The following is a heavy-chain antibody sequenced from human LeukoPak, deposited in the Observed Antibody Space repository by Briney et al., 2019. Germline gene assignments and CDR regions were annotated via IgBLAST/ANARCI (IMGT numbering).Heavy chain of an antibody. CDR3: ARGRRDYRPCDY. V-gene: IGHV1-8*01. Sequence: ASVKVSCKASGYTFTSYDINWVRQATGQGLEWMGWMNPNSGNTGYAQKFQGRVTMTRNTSISTAYMELSSLRSEDTAVYYCARGRRDYRPCDYWGQGTLVTVSS. CDR2: MNPNSGNT. CDR1: GYTFTSYD. J-gene: IGHJ4*02. D-gene: IGHD4-11*01.